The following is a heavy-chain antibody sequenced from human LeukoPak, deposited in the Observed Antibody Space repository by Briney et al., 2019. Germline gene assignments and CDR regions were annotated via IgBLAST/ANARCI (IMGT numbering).Heavy chain of an antibody. CDR1: GFTFDDYA. V-gene: IGHV3-9*01. CDR3: AKTRGYDFWSGYFDY. D-gene: IGHD3-3*01. J-gene: IGHJ4*02. Sequence: PGGSLRLSCAASGFTFDDYAMHWVRQAPGKGLEWVSGIIWISGSIGYADSWKGRFTISRYNAKNYLYLQMNSLRAEDTALYYCAKTRGYDFWSGYFDYWGQGTLVTVSS. CDR2: IIWISGSI.